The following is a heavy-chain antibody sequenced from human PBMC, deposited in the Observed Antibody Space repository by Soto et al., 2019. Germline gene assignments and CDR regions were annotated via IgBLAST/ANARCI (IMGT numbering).Heavy chain of an antibody. V-gene: IGHV4-31*03. J-gene: IGHJ4*02. D-gene: IGHD3-22*01. Sequence: SETLSLTCTVSGGSISSGSYYWTWIRQHPGKGLEWIGHIYSTESTNYNPSLKSRLTISVDMSASQFSLKLSSVTVADMAVYYCARSDSSTKTRYYFDRWGQGTLVTVSS. CDR3: ARSDSSTKTRYYFDR. CDR1: GGSISSGSYY. CDR2: IYSTEST.